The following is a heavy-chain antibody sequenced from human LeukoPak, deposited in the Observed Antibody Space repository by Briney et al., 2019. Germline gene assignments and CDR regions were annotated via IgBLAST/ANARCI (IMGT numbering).Heavy chain of an antibody. CDR1: GFTLSSNF. CDR2: IYSGGST. D-gene: IGHD3-3*02. Sequence: GGSLRLSCAASGFTLSSNFMSWVRQAPGKGLEWVSVIYSGGSTYYADSVKGRFTISRHNSKNTLYLQMNSLRAEDTAVYYCARLYGTFLEWSPYFDYWGQGTLVTVSS. CDR3: ARLYGTFLEWSPYFDY. J-gene: IGHJ4*02. V-gene: IGHV3-53*04.